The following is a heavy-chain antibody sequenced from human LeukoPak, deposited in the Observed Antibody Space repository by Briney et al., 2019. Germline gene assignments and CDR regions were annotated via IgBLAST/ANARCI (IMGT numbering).Heavy chain of an antibody. J-gene: IGHJ2*01. Sequence: PETLSLTCTVSGGSIRSSYYYWGWIRQPPGKGLEWIGSIYDSGSTYYNPSLKSRVTISVDTSKNQFSLKLNSVTAADTAVYYCARVVGLPDWYFDLWGRGTLVTVSS. D-gene: IGHD1-26*01. CDR2: IYDSGST. V-gene: IGHV4-39*01. CDR3: ARVVGLPDWYFDL. CDR1: GGSIRSSYYY.